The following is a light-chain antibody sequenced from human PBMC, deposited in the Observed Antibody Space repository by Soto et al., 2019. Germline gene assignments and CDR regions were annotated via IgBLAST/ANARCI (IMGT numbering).Light chain of an antibody. CDR3: QRYNTWPCT. CDR2: GAS. CDR1: LSINNY. J-gene: IGKJ1*01. V-gene: IGKV1-27*01. Sequence: EILMTQSPATLSVSPGDRATISCRASLSINNYLAWYQQKPGKAPKLLIYGASSLHSGVPSRFAGSGSGTDFSLTITSLQPEDVATYYCQRYNTWPCTFGQGTKVEIK.